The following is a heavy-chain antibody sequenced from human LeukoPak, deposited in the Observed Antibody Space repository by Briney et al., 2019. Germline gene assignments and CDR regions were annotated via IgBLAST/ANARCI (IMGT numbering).Heavy chain of an antibody. D-gene: IGHD6-13*01. CDR1: GGSFNDYF. V-gene: IGHV4-34*01. CDR2: ITHGGAT. J-gene: IGHJ4*02. Sequence: SETLSLTCAVYGGSFNDYFWTWIRQTPGRGLEWIGDITHGGATRYNPSLESRVTISQDTSKRQLYLRLSSVTAADTAVYYCAREVGGIAAAGTTIDYWGQGTLVTVSS. CDR3: AREVGGIAAAGTTIDY.